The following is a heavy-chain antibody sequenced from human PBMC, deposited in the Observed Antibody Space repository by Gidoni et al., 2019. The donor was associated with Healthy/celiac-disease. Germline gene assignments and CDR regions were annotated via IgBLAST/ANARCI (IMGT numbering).Heavy chain of an antibody. D-gene: IGHD3-22*01. CDR2: IIPIFGTA. J-gene: IGHJ5*02. CDR3: AGDAREVVISGWFDP. V-gene: IGHV1-69*01. Sequence: TTPGSSVKVSCKASGGTVRSYAISWVRQAPGQALEWLGGIIPIFGTANYAQKFQGRVTITADESTSTAYMEQRSMRSEDTAVYYCAGDAREVVISGWFDPWGQGTLVTVSS. CDR1: GGTVRSYA.